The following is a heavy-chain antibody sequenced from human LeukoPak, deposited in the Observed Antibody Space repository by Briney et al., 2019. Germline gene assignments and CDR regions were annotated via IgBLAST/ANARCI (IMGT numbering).Heavy chain of an antibody. V-gene: IGHV3-30*18. Sequence: LGGPLRPSWEASGLTLSSNGRPGFGRAPAKGRGGGPVISYDGSNKYYADSVKGRFTISRDNSKNTLYLQMNSLRAEDTAVYYCAKNDGAVAGTFDYWGQGTLVTVSS. CDR3: AKNDGAVAGTFDY. J-gene: IGHJ4*02. CDR1: GLTLSSNG. CDR2: ISYDGSNK. D-gene: IGHD6-19*01.